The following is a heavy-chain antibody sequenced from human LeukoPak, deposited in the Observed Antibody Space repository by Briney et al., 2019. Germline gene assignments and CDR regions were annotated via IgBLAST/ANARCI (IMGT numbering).Heavy chain of an antibody. D-gene: IGHD3-10*01. V-gene: IGHV3-30*04. CDR1: GFTFSSYA. J-gene: IGHJ6*02. Sequence: GGSLRLSCAASGFTFSSYAIHWVRQAPGKGLQWVAVISYDGGNKYYANSVKGRFTISRDNSKNTLYLQMNSLRAEDTAVYYCARVRVRRVIIAYYYYGMDVWGQGTTVTVSS. CDR3: ARVRVRRVIIAYYYYGMDV. CDR2: ISYDGGNK.